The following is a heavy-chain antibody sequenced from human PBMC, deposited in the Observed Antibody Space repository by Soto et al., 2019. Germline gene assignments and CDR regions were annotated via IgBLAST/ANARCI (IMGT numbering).Heavy chain of an antibody. J-gene: IGHJ5*02. D-gene: IGHD3-22*01. CDR3: AKDLDPYYYDSSGHSPA. V-gene: IGHV3-23*01. Sequence: GVLRLSCAASGFTFSKYAMSWVRQAPGKGLEWVSAISGSGGSTYYADSVKGRFTISRDNSKNTLYLQMNSLRAEDTAVYYCAKDLDPYYYDSSGHSPAWGQGTLVTVSS. CDR2: ISGSGGST. CDR1: GFTFSKYA.